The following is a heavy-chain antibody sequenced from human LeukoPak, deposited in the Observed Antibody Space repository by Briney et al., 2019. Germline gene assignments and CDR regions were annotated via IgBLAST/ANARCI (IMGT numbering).Heavy chain of an antibody. J-gene: IGHJ6*03. CDR3: ARDGNYWGGYYMDV. Sequence: GGSLRLSCAASGFAFSSYWMSWVRQAPGKGLEWVANIKQDGSEKYYVDSVKGRFTISRDNAKNSLYLRMSSLRAEDTAVYYCARDGNYWGGYYMDVWGKGTTVTASS. V-gene: IGHV3-7*01. CDR2: IKQDGSEK. CDR1: GFAFSSYW. D-gene: IGHD3-10*01.